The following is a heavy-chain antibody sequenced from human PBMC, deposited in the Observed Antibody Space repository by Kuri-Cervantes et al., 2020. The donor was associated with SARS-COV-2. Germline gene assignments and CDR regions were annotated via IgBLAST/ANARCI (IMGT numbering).Heavy chain of an antibody. J-gene: IGHJ4*02. CDR1: GFTFSSYA. CDR3: AMENIVATIGQGDFDY. Sequence: GGSLRLSCAASGFTFSSYAMSWVRQAPGKGLEWVSAISGSGGSTYYADSVKGRFTISRDNSKNTLYLQMNSLRAEDTAVYYCAMENIVATIGQGDFDYWGQGTLVTVSS. D-gene: IGHD5-12*01. V-gene: IGHV3-23*01. CDR2: ISGSGGST.